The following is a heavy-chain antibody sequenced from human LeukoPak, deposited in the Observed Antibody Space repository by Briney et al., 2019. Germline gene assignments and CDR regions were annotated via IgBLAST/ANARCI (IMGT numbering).Heavy chain of an antibody. CDR2: INHSGST. D-gene: IGHD7-27*01. V-gene: IGHV4-34*01. CDR3: ARGDNWGYNY. J-gene: IGHJ4*02. CDR1: GASFSGYY. Sequence: SETLSLTCAVYGASFSGYYWSWIRQPPGKGLEWIGEINHSGSTNYNPSLKSRVTISVDTSKNQFSLKLSSVTAADTAVYYCARGDNWGYNYWGQGTLVTVSS.